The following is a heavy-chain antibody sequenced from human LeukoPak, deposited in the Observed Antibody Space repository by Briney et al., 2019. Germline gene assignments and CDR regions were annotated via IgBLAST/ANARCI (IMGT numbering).Heavy chain of an antibody. CDR2: INPNSGGT. CDR3: ARGDYDFWSGPYNWFDP. V-gene: IGHV1-2*02. CDR1: GYTFTDYH. J-gene: IGHJ5*02. D-gene: IGHD3-3*01. Sequence: ASVKVSCKASGYTFTDYHIHWVRQAPGQGLEWMGWINPNSGGTNYAGKFQGRVTMTSDTSISTAYMELSRLRSDDTAVYYCARGDYDFWSGPYNWFDPWGQGTLVTVSS.